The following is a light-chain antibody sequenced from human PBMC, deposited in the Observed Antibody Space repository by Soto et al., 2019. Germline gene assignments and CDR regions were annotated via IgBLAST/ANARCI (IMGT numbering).Light chain of an antibody. V-gene: IGLV2-14*01. CDR2: EVS. CDR3: SSYTSSSTLG. Sequence: QSALTQPASVSGSPGQSITISCTGTSSDVGGYNYVSWYQQHPGKAPKLMIYEVSNRPSGVSNRFSGSKSGNTASLTISGLQAEDEAYYYCSSYTSSSTLGFGGVTKLTVL. J-gene: IGLJ3*02. CDR1: SSDVGGYNY.